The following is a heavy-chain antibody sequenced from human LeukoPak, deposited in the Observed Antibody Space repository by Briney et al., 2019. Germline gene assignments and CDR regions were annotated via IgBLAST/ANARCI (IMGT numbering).Heavy chain of an antibody. CDR2: IYYSGTT. V-gene: IGHV4-59*08. J-gene: IGHJ3*02. CDR3: ARHVRAPPPDAFDI. Sequence: SETLSLTRTVSGGSISSYYWSWIRQPPGKGLEWIGYIYYSGTTNYNPSLKSRVTISVDTSKNQFSLKLSSVTAADTAVYYCARHVRAPPPDAFDIWGQGTMVTVSS. CDR1: GGSISSYY.